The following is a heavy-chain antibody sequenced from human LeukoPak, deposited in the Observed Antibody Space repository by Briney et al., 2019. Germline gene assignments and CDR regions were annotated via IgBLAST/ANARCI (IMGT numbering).Heavy chain of an antibody. CDR2: ISNNGGYT. V-gene: IGHV3-23*01. Sequence: GGSLRLSCAASGFTFSSSAMSWVRQAPGKGLEWVSAISNNGGYTYYADSVKGRFTISRDNAKNSLYLQMNSLRAEDTAVYYCARLSIAARPLDYWGQGTLVTVSS. CDR3: ARLSIAARPLDY. D-gene: IGHD6-6*01. J-gene: IGHJ4*02. CDR1: GFTFSSSA.